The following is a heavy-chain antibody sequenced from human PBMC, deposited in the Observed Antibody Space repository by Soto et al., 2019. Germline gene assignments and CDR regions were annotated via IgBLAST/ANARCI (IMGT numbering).Heavy chain of an antibody. V-gene: IGHV4-38-2*02. CDR3: ARDSLGAGDAFDI. CDR1: GYSISSGYY. J-gene: IGHJ3*02. CDR2: IYHSGST. Sequence: SETLSLTCTVSGYSISSGYYWGWIRQPPGKGLEWIGSIYHSGSTYYNPSLKSRVTISVDTSKNQFSLKLSSVTAADTAVYYCARDSLGAGDAFDIWGQGTMVTVSS. D-gene: IGHD3-10*01.